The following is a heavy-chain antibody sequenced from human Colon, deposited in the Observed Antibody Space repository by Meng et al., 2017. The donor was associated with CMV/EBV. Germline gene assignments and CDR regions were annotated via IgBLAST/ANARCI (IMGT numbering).Heavy chain of an antibody. D-gene: IGHD6-13*01. CDR3: AREGGGISAVLRSDYYGLDV. CDR1: GGSVGTGSYY. CDR2: IYYRGSS. V-gene: IGHV4-61*01. Sequence: SETLSLTCTVSGGSVGTGSYYWSWIRQSPGKGLEWIGYIYYRGSSHYNPSLKSRVTMSIDTSKNQFALKLTSVTAADTAVYYCAREGGGISAVLRSDYYGLDVWGQGIAVTVSS. J-gene: IGHJ6*02.